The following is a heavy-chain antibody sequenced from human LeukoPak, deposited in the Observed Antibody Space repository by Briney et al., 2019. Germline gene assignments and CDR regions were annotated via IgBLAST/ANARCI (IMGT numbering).Heavy chain of an antibody. J-gene: IGHJ4*02. D-gene: IGHD1-1*01. CDR1: GFTFNNYA. V-gene: IGHV3-23*01. CDR3: ARDYPTSGIVTIFDY. CDR2: ITASGGST. Sequence: GGSLRLSCASSGFTFNNYAMTWVRQAPGKGLEWVSSITASGGSTYCADSVKGRFTISRDNSKNTLYLQMSSLRAEDTAVYYCARDYPTSGIVTIFDYWGQRTLVTVSS.